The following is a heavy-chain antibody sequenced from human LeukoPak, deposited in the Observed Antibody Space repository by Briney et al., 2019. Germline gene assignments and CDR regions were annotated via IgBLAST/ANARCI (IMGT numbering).Heavy chain of an antibody. CDR3: ARDRYSIRYYYYMDV. Sequence: SETLSLTCTVSGGSISSGSYYWSWIRQPAGKGLEWIGRIYTSGSTNYNPSLKSRVAISVDTSKNQFSLKLSSVTAADTAVYYCARDRYSIRYYYYMDVWGKGTTVTVSS. CDR2: IYTSGST. V-gene: IGHV4-61*02. D-gene: IGHD4-11*01. CDR1: GGSISSGSYY. J-gene: IGHJ6*03.